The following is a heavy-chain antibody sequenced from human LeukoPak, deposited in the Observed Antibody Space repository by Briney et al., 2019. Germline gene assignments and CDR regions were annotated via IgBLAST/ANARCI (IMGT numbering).Heavy chain of an antibody. CDR2: IYTGGST. V-gene: IGHV4-4*07. J-gene: IGHJ4*02. CDR1: GGSISSYY. Sequence: WETLSLTCTASGGSISSYYWSWIRQPAGKGLEWIGSIYTGGSTNYNPSLKSRVIMSVETSKNQFPLKLSSVPAADTAVYYCGGVVRGSGITDYWGQGTLVTVSS. D-gene: IGHD3-10*01. CDR3: GGVVRGSGITDY.